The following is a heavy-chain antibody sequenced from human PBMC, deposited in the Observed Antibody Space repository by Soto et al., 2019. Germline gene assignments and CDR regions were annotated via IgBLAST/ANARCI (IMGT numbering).Heavy chain of an antibody. V-gene: IGHV3-49*03. J-gene: IGHJ3*02. CDR2: IRTAAYGATT. CDR1: GFTLSDYP. Sequence: GGSLRLSCLASGFTLSDYPMSWFRQAPGKGLEWVAYIRTAAYGATTEYAASVKDRFNISRDDSENIASLQMSSLKIEDTGVYYCSRPIRRSGGAFDIAGQRIMVTLS. CDR3: SRPIRRSGGAFDI. D-gene: IGHD3-16*01.